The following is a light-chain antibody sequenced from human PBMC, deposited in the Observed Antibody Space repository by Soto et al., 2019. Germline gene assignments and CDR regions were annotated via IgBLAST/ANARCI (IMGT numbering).Light chain of an antibody. CDR3: QSYDSSLSGDV. J-gene: IGLJ1*01. CDR1: SSNIGAGYD. V-gene: IGLV1-40*01. CDR2: GNS. Sequence: QSVLTQPPSVSGAPGQRVTISCTGSSSNIGAGYDVHWYQQLPGTAPKLLIYGNSNRPSGVPDRFSGSKSGTSASLAITRLQAEDEADYYCQSYDSSLSGDVFGTGTKLTVL.